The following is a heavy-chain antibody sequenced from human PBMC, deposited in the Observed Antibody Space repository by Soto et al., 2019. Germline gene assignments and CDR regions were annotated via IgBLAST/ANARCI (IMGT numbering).Heavy chain of an antibody. D-gene: IGHD3-10*01. Sequence: EVQLVESGGGLVQPGRSLRPSCAASGFTFDDYAMHWVRQAPGKGLEWVSGISWNSGSIGYADSVKGRFTISRDNAKNSLYLQMNSLRAEDTALYYCALLGGGYYPYFDYWGQGTLVTVSS. CDR1: GFTFDDYA. V-gene: IGHV3-9*01. CDR3: ALLGGGYYPYFDY. J-gene: IGHJ4*02. CDR2: ISWNSGSI.